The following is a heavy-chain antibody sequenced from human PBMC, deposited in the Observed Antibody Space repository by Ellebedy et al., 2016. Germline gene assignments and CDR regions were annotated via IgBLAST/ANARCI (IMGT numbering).Heavy chain of an antibody. J-gene: IGHJ4*02. CDR3: AKEAYSSGWFGY. CDR2: ISGSGGST. Sequence: GESLKISXAASGFTFSSYAMSWVRQAPGKGLEWVSAISGSGGSTYYADSVKGRFTISRDNSKNTLYLQMNSLRAEDTAVYYCAKEAYSSGWFGYWGQGTLVTVSS. D-gene: IGHD6-19*01. V-gene: IGHV3-23*01. CDR1: GFTFSSYA.